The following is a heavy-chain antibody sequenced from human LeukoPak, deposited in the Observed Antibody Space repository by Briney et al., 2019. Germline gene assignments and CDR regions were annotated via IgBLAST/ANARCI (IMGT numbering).Heavy chain of an antibody. CDR1: GGTFSSYA. CDR3: ARGPLYGDLNWFDP. D-gene: IGHD4-17*01. Sequence: GASVKVSCKASGGTFSSYAISWVRQAPGQGLEWMGGIIPIFGTANYAQKFQGRVTMTRDTSTSTVYMELSSLRSEDTAVYYCARGPLYGDLNWFDPWGQGTLVTVSS. CDR2: IIPIFGTA. J-gene: IGHJ5*02. V-gene: IGHV1-69*05.